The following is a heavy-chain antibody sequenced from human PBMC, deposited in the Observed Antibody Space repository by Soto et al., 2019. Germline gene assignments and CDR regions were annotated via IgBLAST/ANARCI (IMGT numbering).Heavy chain of an antibody. J-gene: IGHJ6*02. Sequence: PGGSLRLSCAASGFTFSSYGMHWVRQAPGKGLEWVAVIWYDGSNKYYADSVKGRFTISRDNSKNTLYLQMNSLRAEDTAVYYCARDSGSSPSRYYYYGLDVWGQGTTVTVSS. V-gene: IGHV3-33*01. CDR3: ARDSGSSPSRYYYYGLDV. CDR2: IWYDGSNK. CDR1: GFTFSSYG. D-gene: IGHD6-6*01.